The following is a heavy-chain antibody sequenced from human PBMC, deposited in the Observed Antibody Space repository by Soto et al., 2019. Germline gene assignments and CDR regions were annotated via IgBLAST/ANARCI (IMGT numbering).Heavy chain of an antibody. D-gene: IGHD2-15*01. J-gene: IGHJ3*02. Sequence: GGSLGLSCAASGFAVTSNYMTWVRQAPGEGLEWVSVIYSGGSTYYADSVKGRFTISRDIFKNTVYFQMNSLSAEDTAVYYCERGGGSNAFHIWGQGTMVTVSS. CDR1: GFAVTSNY. CDR3: ERGGGSNAFHI. CDR2: IYSGGST. V-gene: IGHV3-53*01.